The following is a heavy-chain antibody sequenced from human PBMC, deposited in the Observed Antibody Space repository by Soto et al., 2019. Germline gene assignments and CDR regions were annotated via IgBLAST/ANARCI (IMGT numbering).Heavy chain of an antibody. Sequence: QVQLVESGGGVVQPGRSLRLSCAASGFTFSTYGMHWVRQAPGKGLEWVAVISYDGSNKYYADSVKGRFTISRDNSKNTLYLQMNSLRAEETSVYYCASDWCSSTSCYFDYWVQGTLVTVSS. CDR2: ISYDGSNK. J-gene: IGHJ4*02. D-gene: IGHD2-2*01. V-gene: IGHV3-30*03. CDR1: GFTFSTYG. CDR3: ASDWCSSTSCYFDY.